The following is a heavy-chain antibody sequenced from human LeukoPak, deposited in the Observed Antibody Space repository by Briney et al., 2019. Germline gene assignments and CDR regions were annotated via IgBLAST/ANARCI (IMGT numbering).Heavy chain of an antibody. Sequence: GSSVKVSCKASGGTFSSYAISWVRQAPGQGLEWMGRIIPILGIANYAQKFQGRVTITADKSTSTAYMELSSLGSEDTAVYYCARDRMIVGAMGPPDYWGQGTLVTVSS. V-gene: IGHV1-69*04. CDR2: IIPILGIA. CDR3: ARDRMIVGAMGPPDY. J-gene: IGHJ4*02. CDR1: GGTFSSYA. D-gene: IGHD1-26*01.